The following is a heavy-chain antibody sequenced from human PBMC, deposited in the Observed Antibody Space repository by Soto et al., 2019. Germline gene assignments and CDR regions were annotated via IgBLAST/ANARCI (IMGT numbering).Heavy chain of an antibody. CDR2: INPSGGST. CDR1: GYTFTSYY. Sequence: GASVKVSCKASGYTFTSYYMHWVRQAPGQGLEWMGIINPSGGSTSYAQKFQGRVTMTRDTSTSTVYMELSSLRSEDTAVYYCARILAPAGTWNYYYYGMDVWGQGTTVTVSS. CDR3: ARILAPAGTWNYYYYGMDV. J-gene: IGHJ6*02. V-gene: IGHV1-46*01. D-gene: IGHD6-13*01.